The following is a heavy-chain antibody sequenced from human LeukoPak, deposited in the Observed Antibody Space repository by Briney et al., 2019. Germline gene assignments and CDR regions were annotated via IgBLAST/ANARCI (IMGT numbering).Heavy chain of an antibody. Sequence: SVKVSCKASGGTFSSYAISWVRQAPGQGLEWMGGIIPIFGTANYAQKFQGRVTITTDESTSTAYMELSSLRSEDTAVYYCARGPPGYCSSTSCYYYYMDVWGKGTTVTVSS. CDR3: ARGPPGYCSSTSCYYYYMDV. J-gene: IGHJ6*03. CDR2: IIPIFGTA. D-gene: IGHD2-2*01. V-gene: IGHV1-69*05. CDR1: GGTFSSYA.